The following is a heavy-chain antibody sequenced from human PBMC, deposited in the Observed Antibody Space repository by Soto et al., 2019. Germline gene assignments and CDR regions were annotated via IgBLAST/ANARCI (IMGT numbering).Heavy chain of an antibody. Sequence: EVQLVESGGGLVQPGESLRLSCVASGFALSNYWINWVRQAPGKGLEWVANIKQDGSETNYVDSVKGRFTISRDNARNSLYLQMNSLRAEDTAAYYCATETSTWGCWGQGTLVTVSS. CDR2: IKQDGSET. CDR1: GFALSNYW. V-gene: IGHV3-7*05. D-gene: IGHD7-27*01. CDR3: ATETSTWGC. J-gene: IGHJ4*02.